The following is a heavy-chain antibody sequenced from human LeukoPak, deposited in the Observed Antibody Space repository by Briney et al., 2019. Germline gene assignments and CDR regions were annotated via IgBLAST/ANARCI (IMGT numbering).Heavy chain of an antibody. D-gene: IGHD3-3*01. CDR3: ARDQRRITIFGVVILGAFDI. CDR2: IKQDGSEK. Sequence: GGSLRLSCAASGFTFSSYWMSWVRQAPGKGLEWVANIKQDGSEKYYVDSVKGRFTISRDNAKNSLYLQMNSLRAEDTAVYYCARDQRRITIFGVVILGAFDIWGQGTMVTVSS. J-gene: IGHJ3*02. CDR1: GFTFSSYW. V-gene: IGHV3-7*01.